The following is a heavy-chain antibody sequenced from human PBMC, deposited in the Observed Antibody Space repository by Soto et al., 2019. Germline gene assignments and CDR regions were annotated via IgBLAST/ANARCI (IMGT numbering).Heavy chain of an antibody. Sequence: QVQLVQSGAEVKKPGSSVKVSCKASGGTFSSYGISWVRQAPGQGLEWMGWISTYNGNTKYAQKLQGRVTMTTDTSTSTAYMELRSLRSDDTAVFYCAREMVRGVGSDYWGQGTLVTVSS. D-gene: IGHD3-10*01. CDR1: GGTFSSYG. CDR2: ISTYNGNT. CDR3: AREMVRGVGSDY. V-gene: IGHV1-18*01. J-gene: IGHJ4*02.